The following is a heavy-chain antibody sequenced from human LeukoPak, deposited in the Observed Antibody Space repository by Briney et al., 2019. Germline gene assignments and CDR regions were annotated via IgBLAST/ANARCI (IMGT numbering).Heavy chain of an antibody. J-gene: IGHJ3*01. Sequence: SGGSVRLSCVASGFTFSENWMHWVRQAPGKGLAWFSHINRDGGLTNYADSVKGRFTISRDNARNTVYLQMSSLRVEDTAIYFCAREEHRLAEAGTSAFDLGGQGTLVTVSP. V-gene: IGHV3-74*01. D-gene: IGHD6-13*01. CDR3: AREEHRLAEAGTSAFDL. CDR2: INRDGGLT. CDR1: GFTFSENW.